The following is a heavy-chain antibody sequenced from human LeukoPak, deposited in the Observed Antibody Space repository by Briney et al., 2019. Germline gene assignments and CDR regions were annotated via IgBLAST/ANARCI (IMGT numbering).Heavy chain of an antibody. CDR1: EGTFSSYA. CDR3: ARGHGNGNFDY. CDR2: IIPIFGTA. V-gene: IGHV1-69*05. D-gene: IGHD2-8*01. Sequence: SVKASSKTTEGTFSSYAISWVRQAPGQGLEWMGGIIPIFGTANYAQKFQGRVTITTDESTSTAYMELSSLRSEDTAVYYCARGHGNGNFDYWGQGTLVTVSS. J-gene: IGHJ4*02.